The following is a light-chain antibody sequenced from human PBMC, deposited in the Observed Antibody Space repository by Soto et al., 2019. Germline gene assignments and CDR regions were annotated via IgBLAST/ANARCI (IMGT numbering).Light chain of an antibody. V-gene: IGKV1-17*01. Sequence: IPLTQSPSSLSASARDRVTITCGASQGIRSDLGWYQQEPGKAPRRLIFAASRLESGIPARFSGSGSGTEFTLTISSLQPEDFTTYFCLQHSSYPPTFGQGTKVDI. J-gene: IGKJ1*01. CDR3: LQHSSYPPT. CDR2: AAS. CDR1: QGIRSD.